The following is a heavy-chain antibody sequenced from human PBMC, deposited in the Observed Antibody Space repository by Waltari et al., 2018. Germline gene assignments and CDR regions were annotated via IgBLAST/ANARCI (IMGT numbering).Heavy chain of an antibody. V-gene: IGHV4-39*07. D-gene: IGHD3-3*01. J-gene: IGHJ4*02. CDR3: AHREWAYPRDYFDY. Sequence: QLQLQESGPGLVKPSETLSLTCTVSGGSISSSSYYWGWIRQPPGKGLEWIGSIYYSGSTYYNPSLKSRVTISVDTSKNQFSLKLSSVTAADTAVYYCAHREWAYPRDYFDYWGQGTLVTVSS. CDR1: GGSISSSSYY. CDR2: IYYSGST.